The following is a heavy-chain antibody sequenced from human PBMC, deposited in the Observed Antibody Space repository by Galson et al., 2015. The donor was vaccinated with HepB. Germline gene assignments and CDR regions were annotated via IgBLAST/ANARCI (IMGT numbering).Heavy chain of an antibody. D-gene: IGHD3-10*01. CDR2: IYSGGST. V-gene: IGHV3-53*04. CDR3: AGGGRYYFSSGCYGQT. Sequence: SLRLSCAASGFTVSSNYMSWVRQAPGKGLEWVSVIYSGGSTCYADSVKGRFTISRHNSKNTLYLQMNSLRAEDTAVYYCAGGGRYYFSSGCYGQTWGQGTLVTVSS. J-gene: IGHJ5*02. CDR1: GFTVSSNY.